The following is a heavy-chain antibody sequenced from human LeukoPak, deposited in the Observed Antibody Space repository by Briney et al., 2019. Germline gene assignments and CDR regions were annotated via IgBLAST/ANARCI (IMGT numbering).Heavy chain of an antibody. J-gene: IGHJ4*02. Sequence: SETLSLTCNVSGGSINSCYWGWFRQPPGKRLESIGYIYYSGRTTYNPSLKSRATISVDTSTNQISLKLTSVTAADTAVYFCARGTTKGYYYDSSGYYTKWGQGTLVTVSS. CDR3: ARGTTKGYYYDSSGYYTK. CDR2: IYYSGRT. D-gene: IGHD3-22*01. CDR1: GGSINSCY. V-gene: IGHV4-59*12.